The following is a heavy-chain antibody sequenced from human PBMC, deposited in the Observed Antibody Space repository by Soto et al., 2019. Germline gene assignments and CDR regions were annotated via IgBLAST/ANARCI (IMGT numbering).Heavy chain of an antibody. CDR1: AVTFTSYF. D-gene: IGHD3-22*01. CDR3: ARDCSGYPCWYAFDI. J-gene: IGHJ3*02. Sequence: ASVKVSCKAPAVTFTSYFMHWVRQAPGHGLEWIGVINPNGGSTKFAQTFQGRVTMTTDTSTRTAYMELRGLRSDDTAVYYCARDCSGYPCWYAFDIWGQGTLVTVSS. V-gene: IGHV1-46*01. CDR2: INPNGGST.